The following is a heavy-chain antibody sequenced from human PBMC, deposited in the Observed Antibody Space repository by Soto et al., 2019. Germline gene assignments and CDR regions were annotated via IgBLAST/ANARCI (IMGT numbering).Heavy chain of an antibody. Sequence: QVQLVQSGAEVKKPGASVKVSCKASGYTFTSYAMHWVRQAPGQRLEWMGWINAGNGNTKYSQKFQGRVTITRDTSASTAYMELSSLRSEDTAVYYCARDRGYCSSTSCPSGYGMDVWGQGTTVTVSS. CDR1: GYTFTSYA. V-gene: IGHV1-3*01. J-gene: IGHJ6*02. CDR2: INAGNGNT. CDR3: ARDRGYCSSTSCPSGYGMDV. D-gene: IGHD2-2*01.